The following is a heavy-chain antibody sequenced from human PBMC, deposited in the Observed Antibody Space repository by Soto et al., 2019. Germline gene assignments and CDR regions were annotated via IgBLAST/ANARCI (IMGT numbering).Heavy chain of an antibody. CDR1: GVSIGSNYY. D-gene: IGHD6-19*01. Sequence: QVLLQESGPGLVQPSGTLSLSCVVSGVSIGSNYYWGWVRQHPGKGLEWLGDMSHIGSVNYNPSFKCRFTISMDKSQHQFSLKLDSMTSADTAVYYCARSLGLYAVDYWGQGTLVIFSS. V-gene: IGHV4-4*02. J-gene: IGHJ4*02. CDR2: MSHIGSV. CDR3: ARSLGLYAVDY.